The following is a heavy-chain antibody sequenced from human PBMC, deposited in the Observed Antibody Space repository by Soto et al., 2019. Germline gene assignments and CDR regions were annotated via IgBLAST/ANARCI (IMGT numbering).Heavy chain of an antibody. Sequence: QVQLVQSGAEVKKPGSSVKVSCKASGGTFSSYAISWVRQAPGQGLEWMGGIIPIFGTANYAQKFQGRVTITADKSTSTAYMELSSLRSEDTAVYYCAREPYPGRAVAGKRGFDYWGQGTLVTVSS. V-gene: IGHV1-69*06. CDR2: IIPIFGTA. CDR3: AREPYPGRAVAGKRGFDY. D-gene: IGHD6-19*01. J-gene: IGHJ4*02. CDR1: GGTFSSYA.